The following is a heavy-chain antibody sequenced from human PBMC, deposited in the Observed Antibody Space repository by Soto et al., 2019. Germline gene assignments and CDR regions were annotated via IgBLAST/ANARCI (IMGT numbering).Heavy chain of an antibody. CDR2: IRGSGDIT. CDR1: GFTFSSYV. J-gene: IGHJ2*01. CDR3: AKLGPNWYFDL. Sequence: PGGSLRLSCAASGFTFSSYVRSWVCQAPGKGLEWVADIRGSGDITHYADSVKGRFAISRDNSKNTLYLQMNTLTVDDTAVYYCAKLGPNWYFDLWGRGALVTVSS. V-gene: IGHV3-23*01.